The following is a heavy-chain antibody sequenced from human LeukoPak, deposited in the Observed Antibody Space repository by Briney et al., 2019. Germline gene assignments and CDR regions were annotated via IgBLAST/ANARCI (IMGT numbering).Heavy chain of an antibody. D-gene: IGHD2-2*01. V-gene: IGHV4-30-4*08. Sequence: SETLSLTCIVSGASISSGDYYWSWIRQPPGKGLEWIGSIYYSGSTFHYNPSLKSRVAISIDTSKNQFSLSLSSVTAADTAVYYCASTSCSRSSCFGANWFDPWGQGTLVTVSS. CDR2: IYYSGST. CDR1: GASISSGDYY. J-gene: IGHJ5*02. CDR3: ASTSCSRSSCFGANWFDP.